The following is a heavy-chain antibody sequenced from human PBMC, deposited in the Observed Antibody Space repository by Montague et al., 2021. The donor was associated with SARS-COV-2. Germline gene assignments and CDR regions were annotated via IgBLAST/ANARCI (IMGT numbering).Heavy chain of an antibody. D-gene: IGHD3-10*01. CDR3: ARGLWFGELLSLNYYYGMDV. CDR1: GDSVSSNSAA. CDR2: TYYRSKWYN. J-gene: IGHJ6*02. V-gene: IGHV6-1*01. Sequence: CAISGDSVSSNSAAWNWIRQSPSRGLEWLGRTYYRSKWYNDYAVSVKSRITINPDTSKNQFSLQLNSVTPEDTAVYYCARGLWFGELLSLNYYYGMDVWGQGTTVTVSS.